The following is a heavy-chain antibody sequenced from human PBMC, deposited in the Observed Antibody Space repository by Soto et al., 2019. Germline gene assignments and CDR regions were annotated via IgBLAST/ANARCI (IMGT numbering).Heavy chain of an antibody. V-gene: IGHV1-18*01. D-gene: IGHD6-13*01. CDR1: GYTFTSYG. CDR3: ASGTIAAAGGGDGGMDV. CDR2: ISAYNGNT. Sequence: QVQLVQSGAEVKKPGASVKVSCKASGYTFTSYGISWVRQAPGQGLEWMGWISAYNGNTNYAQKLQGRVTMTTDTSTSTAYMELRGLRSDDTAVYYCASGTIAAAGGGDGGMDVWGQGTTVTVSS. J-gene: IGHJ6*02.